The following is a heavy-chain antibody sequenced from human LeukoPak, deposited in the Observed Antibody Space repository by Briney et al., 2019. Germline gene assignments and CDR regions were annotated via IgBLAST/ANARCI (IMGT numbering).Heavy chain of an antibody. D-gene: IGHD3-10*01. J-gene: IGHJ3*02. V-gene: IGHV3-23*01. CDR3: AKDMISANGEYDAFDI. CDR2: ISGSGGST. Sequence: GGSLRLSCAASGFTFSSYAMSWVRQAPGKGLEWVSAISGSGGSTYYADSVKGRFTISRDNSKNTLYLQMNSLRAEDTAVYYCAKDMISANGEYDAFDIWGQGTMVTVSS. CDR1: GFTFSSYA.